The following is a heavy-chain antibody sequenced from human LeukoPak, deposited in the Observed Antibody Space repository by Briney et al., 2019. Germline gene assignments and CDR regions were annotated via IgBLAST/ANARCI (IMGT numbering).Heavy chain of an antibody. Sequence: PGGSLRLSCAASGFTFSTYWMSWVRQAPGKGLEWVANIKQDGSETYYVDSVKGRFTISRDNAKNSLYLQMNSLRAEDTAMYYCARDSAGNDYWGQGTLVTVSS. J-gene: IGHJ4*02. CDR1: GFTFSTYW. CDR3: ARDSAGNDY. V-gene: IGHV3-7*01. D-gene: IGHD6-13*01. CDR2: IKQDGSET.